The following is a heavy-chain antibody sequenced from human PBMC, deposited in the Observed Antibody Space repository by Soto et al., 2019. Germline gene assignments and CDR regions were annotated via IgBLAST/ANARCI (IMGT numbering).Heavy chain of an antibody. CDR1: GGTFSSYA. CDR2: IIPIFGTA. V-gene: IGHV1-69*13. J-gene: IGHJ6*02. D-gene: IGHD5-12*01. CDR3: ARSIVATITGPQPDYYYSGMDV. Sequence: ASVKVSCKASGGTFSSYAISWVRQAPGQGLEWMGGIIPIFGTANYAQKFQGRVTITADESTSTAYMELSSLRSEDTAVYYCARSIVATITGPQPDYYYSGMDVWGQGTTVTVSS.